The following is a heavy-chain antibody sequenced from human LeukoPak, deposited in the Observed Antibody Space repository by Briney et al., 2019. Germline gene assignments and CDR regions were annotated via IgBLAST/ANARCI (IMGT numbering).Heavy chain of an antibody. V-gene: IGHV4-34*01. D-gene: IGHD2-21*02. CDR2: INHSGST. J-gene: IGHJ4*02. Sequence: SETLSLTCAVYGGSFSGYYWSWIRQPPGKGLEWIGEINHSGSTNYNPSLKSRVTISADTSKNQFSLKLSSVTAADTAVYYCARGGGVVTAIIRPFDYWGQGTLVTVSS. CDR1: GGSFSGYY. CDR3: ARGGGVVTAIIRPFDY.